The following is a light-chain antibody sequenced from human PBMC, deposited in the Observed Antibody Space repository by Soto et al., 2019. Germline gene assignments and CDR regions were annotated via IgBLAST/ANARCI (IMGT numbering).Light chain of an antibody. V-gene: IGKV3-11*01. Sequence: EIVLTQSPATLSLSPGERATLSCRASQSVSSYLAWYQQKPGQAPRLLIYDASNRATGIPARFSGSGSGTDFTLAVGSLEPEDFAVYYCQQRSNWRPFTFGRGTKVDIK. J-gene: IGKJ3*01. CDR3: QQRSNWRPFT. CDR1: QSVSSY. CDR2: DAS.